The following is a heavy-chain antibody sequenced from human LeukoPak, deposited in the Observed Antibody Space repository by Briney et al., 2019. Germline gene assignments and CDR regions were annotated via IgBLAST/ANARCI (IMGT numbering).Heavy chain of an antibody. D-gene: IGHD3-16*01. V-gene: IGHV3-33*01. CDR1: GFTFSRYG. Sequence: QPGRSLRLSCAASGFTFSRYGMHWVRQAPGKGLEWVAVIWYDGSNKYYADSVKGRFTVSRDNSKNTLYLQLNSLRAEDAAVYSCARDFTFDYWGQGTLVTVSS. CDR2: IWYDGSNK. CDR3: ARDFTFDY. J-gene: IGHJ4*02.